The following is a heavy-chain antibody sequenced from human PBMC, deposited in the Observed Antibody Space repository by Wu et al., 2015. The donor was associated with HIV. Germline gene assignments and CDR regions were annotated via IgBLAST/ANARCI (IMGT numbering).Heavy chain of an antibody. D-gene: IGHD6-13*01. J-gene: IGHJ4*02. CDR3: ARPGSAVAALYY. CDR2: ISAYNGNT. Sequence: VQLVQSGAQVQKSGASVKVSCKTSGYTFTDYYIHWVRQAPGQGLEWMGWISAYNGNTNYAQKLQGRVTMTTDTSTSTAYMELSSLRSEDTAVYYCARPGSAVAALYYWGQGTLVTVSS. V-gene: IGHV1-18*01. CDR1: GYTFTDYY.